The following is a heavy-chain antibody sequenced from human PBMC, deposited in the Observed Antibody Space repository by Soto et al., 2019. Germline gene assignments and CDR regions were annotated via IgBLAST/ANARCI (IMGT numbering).Heavy chain of an antibody. CDR1: GYTFTSYG. D-gene: IGHD2-21*01. Sequence: ASVKVSCKASGYTFTSYGISWVRQAPGQGLEWMGWISAYNGNTNYAQKLQGRVTMTTDTSTSTAYMELRSLRSDDTAVYYCACALILADEGYYVNEVWGQGSTDTVSS. J-gene: IGHJ6*02. CDR2: ISAYNGNT. CDR3: ACALILADEGYYVNEV. V-gene: IGHV1-18*04.